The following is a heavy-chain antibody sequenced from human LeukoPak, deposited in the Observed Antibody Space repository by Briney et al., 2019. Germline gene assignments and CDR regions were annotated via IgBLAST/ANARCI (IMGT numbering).Heavy chain of an antibody. V-gene: IGHV3-30*18. Sequence: GGSLRLSCAASGFTFNNYGMHWVRQAPGKGLEWVAVISYDGRNIHYPDSVKGRFTISRDISTDTLWLQMDSLKTEDTAVYYCAKGPLRGTAAAIDYWGQGTLVTVSS. J-gene: IGHJ4*02. D-gene: IGHD2-2*01. CDR3: AKGPLRGTAAAIDY. CDR2: ISYDGRNI. CDR1: GFTFNNYG.